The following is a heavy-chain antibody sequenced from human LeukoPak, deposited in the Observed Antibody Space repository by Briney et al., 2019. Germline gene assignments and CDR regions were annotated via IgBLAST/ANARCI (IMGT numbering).Heavy chain of an antibody. V-gene: IGHV3-21*01. CDR2: ISSRSSYI. Sequence: GGSLRLSCAASGFTFGSYWMNWVRQAPGKGLEWVSSISSRSSYIYYADSVKGRFTISRDNAKNSLYLQMNSLRAEDTAVYYCARVPSDIVVVEPATPDFWGQGTLVTVSS. CDR1: GFTFGSYW. CDR3: ARVPSDIVVVEPATPDF. J-gene: IGHJ4*02. D-gene: IGHD2-15*01.